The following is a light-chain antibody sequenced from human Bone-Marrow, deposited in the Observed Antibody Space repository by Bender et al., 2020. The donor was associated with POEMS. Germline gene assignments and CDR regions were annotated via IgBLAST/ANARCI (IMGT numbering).Light chain of an antibody. CDR3: SSYTSSSTLE. Sequence: QSALTQPASVSGSPGQSITISCTGTSSDIGGYNYVSWYQQHPGKAPKLVIYDVSHWPSGVSHRFSGSKSGTSASLTISGLQAEDEADYYCSSYTSSSTLEFGGGTKLTVL. CDR2: DVS. CDR1: SSDIGGYNY. J-gene: IGLJ3*02. V-gene: IGLV2-14*03.